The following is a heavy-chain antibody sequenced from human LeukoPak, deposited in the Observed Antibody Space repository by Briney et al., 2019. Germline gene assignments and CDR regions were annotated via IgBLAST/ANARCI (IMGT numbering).Heavy chain of an antibody. J-gene: IGHJ4*02. D-gene: IGHD2-21*01. V-gene: IGHV4-61*02. CDR1: GGSISSGSYY. CDR3: ARHVGGDADFDY. CDR2: IYTSGST. Sequence: SETLSLTYTVSGGSISSGSYYWSWIRQPAGKGLEWIGRIYTSGSTNYNPSLKSRVTISVDTSKNQFSLKLSSVTAADTAVYYCARHVGGDADFDYWGQGTLVTVSS.